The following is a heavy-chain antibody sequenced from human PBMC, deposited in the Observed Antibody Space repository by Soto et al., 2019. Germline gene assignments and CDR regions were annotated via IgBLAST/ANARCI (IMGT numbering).Heavy chain of an antibody. CDR2: IIPIFGTA. CDR1: GGTFSSYA. Sequence: SVKVSCKASGGTFSSYAISWVRQAPGQGLEWMGGIIPIFGTANYAQKFQGRVTITADESTSTAYMELSSLRSEDTAVYYCARDNTVLRFLEWSTHGMDVWGQGTTVTVSS. J-gene: IGHJ6*02. CDR3: ARDNTVLRFLEWSTHGMDV. V-gene: IGHV1-69*13. D-gene: IGHD3-3*01.